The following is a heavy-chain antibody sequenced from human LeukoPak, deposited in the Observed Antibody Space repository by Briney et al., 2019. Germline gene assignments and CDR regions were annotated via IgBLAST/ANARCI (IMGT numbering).Heavy chain of an antibody. D-gene: IGHD5-18*01. Sequence: KTGGSLRLSCAASGFTFSSYSMNWVRQAPGKGLEWVSSISSSRSYIYYADSVKGRFTISRDNAKNSLYLQMNSLRAEDTAVYYCARKIQLWSQSNYYYYGMDVWGQGTTVTVSS. CDR1: GFTFSSYS. J-gene: IGHJ6*02. CDR2: ISSSRSYI. CDR3: ARKIQLWSQSNYYYYGMDV. V-gene: IGHV3-21*01.